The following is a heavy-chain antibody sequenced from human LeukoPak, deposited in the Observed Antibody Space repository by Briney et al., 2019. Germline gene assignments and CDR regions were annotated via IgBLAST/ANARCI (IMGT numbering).Heavy chain of an antibody. CDR3: ASWSLYDYYYYYMDV. Sequence: SVKVSCKASGGTSSSYAISWVRQAPGQGLEWMGRIIPIFGTANYAQKFQGRVTITTDESTSTAYMELSSLRSEDTAVYYCASWSLYDYYYYYMDVWGKGTTVTVSS. CDR2: IIPIFGTA. V-gene: IGHV1-69*05. D-gene: IGHD3-3*01. J-gene: IGHJ6*03. CDR1: GGTSSSYA.